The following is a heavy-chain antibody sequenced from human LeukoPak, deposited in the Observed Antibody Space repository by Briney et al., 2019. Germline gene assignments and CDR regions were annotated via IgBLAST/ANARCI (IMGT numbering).Heavy chain of an antibody. D-gene: IGHD3-3*01. CDR2: IYYSGST. CDR1: GGSISSSSYY. Sequence: SETLSLTCTVSGGSISSSSYYWGWIRQPPGKGLEWIGSIYYSGSTYYNPSLKSRVTISVDTSKNQFSLKLSSVTAADTAVYYCARLLRRPNWFDPWGQGTLVTVSS. V-gene: IGHV4-39*01. CDR3: ARLLRRPNWFDP. J-gene: IGHJ5*02.